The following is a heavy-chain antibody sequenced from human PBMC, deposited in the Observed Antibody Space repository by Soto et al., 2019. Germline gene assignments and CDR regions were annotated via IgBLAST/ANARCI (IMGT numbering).Heavy chain of an antibody. CDR2: IYYSGST. D-gene: IGHD3-22*01. Sequence: SETLSLTCTVSGGSISSGGYYWSWIRQHPGKGLEWIGYIYYSGSTYYNPSLKSRVTISVDTSKNQFSLKLSSVTAADTAVYYCARERRRLFDSSGYYFDYWGQGTLVTVSS. CDR1: GGSISSGGYY. J-gene: IGHJ4*02. CDR3: ARERRRLFDSSGYYFDY. V-gene: IGHV4-31*03.